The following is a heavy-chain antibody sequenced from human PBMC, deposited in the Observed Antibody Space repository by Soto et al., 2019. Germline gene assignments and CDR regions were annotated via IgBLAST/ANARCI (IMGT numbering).Heavy chain of an antibody. CDR2: INHSGST. V-gene: IGHV4-34*01. J-gene: IGHJ5*01. CDR3: ASALYCSGGRYSFAS. D-gene: IGHD2-15*01. CDR1: GGSFSGYY. Sequence: PSETLSLTCAVYGGSFSGYYWTWIRLPPGKGLEWIGEINHSGSTNYNPSLKSRVTLSVDTSKNQFSLTLTSVTAADTAVYYCASALYCSGGRYSFASCGQRTLVIVSS.